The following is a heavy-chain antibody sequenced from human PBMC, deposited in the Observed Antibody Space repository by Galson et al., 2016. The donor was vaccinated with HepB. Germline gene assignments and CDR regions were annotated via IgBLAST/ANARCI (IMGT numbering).Heavy chain of an antibody. Sequence: SETLSLTCTVSGGSSSNDHWSWIRQPPGKGLEWIGHIYYSGSNKYNPSLESRLSISLDTAKNQFSLKLTSVTAADTAVYYCATFTAGHGGRSFWGQGLLVTVSS. CDR3: ATFTAGHGGRSF. V-gene: IGHV4-59*08. D-gene: IGHD1-26*01. CDR1: GGSSSNDH. CDR2: IYYSGSN. J-gene: IGHJ4*02.